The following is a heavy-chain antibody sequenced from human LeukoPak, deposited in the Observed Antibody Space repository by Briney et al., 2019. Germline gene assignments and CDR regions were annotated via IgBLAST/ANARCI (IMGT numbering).Heavy chain of an antibody. CDR3: AKDRVYSGYESYYFDY. Sequence: PGGSLRLSCAASGFTFSSYGMHWVRQAPGKGLEWVAVISYGGSNKYYADSVKGRFTISRDNSKNTLYLQMNSLRAEDTSVYYCAKDRVYSGYESYYFDYWGQGTLVTVSS. V-gene: IGHV3-30*18. CDR2: ISYGGSNK. CDR1: GFTFSSYG. J-gene: IGHJ4*02. D-gene: IGHD5-12*01.